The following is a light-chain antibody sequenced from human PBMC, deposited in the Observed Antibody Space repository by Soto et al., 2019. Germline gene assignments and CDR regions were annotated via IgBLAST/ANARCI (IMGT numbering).Light chain of an antibody. CDR3: QQGGNWPLT. Sequence: EIVLTQSPATLSLSPGERATVSCRASQSVSSHLAWYQQKRGQAPRLLIYDASSRASCIPARFSGSGSGKDFTLTISSLEPEDFAVYYCQQGGNWPLTFGQGTRLEIK. CDR1: QSVSSH. J-gene: IGKJ5*01. V-gene: IGKV3-11*01. CDR2: DAS.